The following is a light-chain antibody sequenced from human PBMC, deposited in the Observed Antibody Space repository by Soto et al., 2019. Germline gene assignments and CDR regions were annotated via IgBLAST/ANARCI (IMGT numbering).Light chain of an antibody. CDR1: QSVDTN. CDR3: QQYNSWPYT. CDR2: GAS. J-gene: IGKJ2*01. Sequence: EIVMTQSPATLSVSPGERATLSCRASQSVDTNLAWYQQKPGQAPRLVIYGASTRATGIPATFSGSGSGAEFTLAISSLQSEDFAVYYCQQYNSWPYTFGQGTKVDIK. V-gene: IGKV3-15*01.